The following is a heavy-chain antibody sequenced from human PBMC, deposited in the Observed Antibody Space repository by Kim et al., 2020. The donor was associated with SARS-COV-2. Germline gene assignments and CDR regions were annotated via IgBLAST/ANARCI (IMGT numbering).Heavy chain of an antibody. D-gene: IGHD3-10*01. J-gene: IGHJ6*02. V-gene: IGHV3-21*01. CDR2: ISSSSSYI. CDR1: GFTFSSYS. Sequence: GGSLRLSCAASGFTFSSYSMNWVRQAPGKGLEWVSSISSSSSYIYYADSVKGRFTISRDNAKNSLYLQMNSLRAEDTAVYYCARDLTVVGSGSYYNVYYYYGMDVWGQGTTVTVSS. CDR3: ARDLTVVGSGSYYNVYYYYGMDV.